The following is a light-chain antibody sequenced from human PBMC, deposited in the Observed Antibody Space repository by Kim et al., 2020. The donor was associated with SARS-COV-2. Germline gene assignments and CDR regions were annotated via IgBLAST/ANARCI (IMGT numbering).Light chain of an antibody. CDR3: QTWGTGIG. V-gene: IGLV4-69*01. CDR2: LNSDGSH. CDR1: SGHSSYA. Sequence: LVLTQSPSASASLGASVKLTCTLSSGHSSYAIAWHQQQPEKGPRYLMKLNSDGSHSKGDGISDRFSGSSSGAERYLTISSLQSEDEADYYCQTWGTGIGFGGGTKLTVL. J-gene: IGLJ3*02.